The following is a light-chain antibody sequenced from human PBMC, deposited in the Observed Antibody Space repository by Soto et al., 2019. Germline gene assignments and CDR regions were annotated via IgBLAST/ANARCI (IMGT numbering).Light chain of an antibody. CDR1: SSNIGAGYD. CDR3: QSYDSSLSGVV. Sequence: QSVLTQPPSVSGSPGQWVTISCTGSSSNIGAGYDVHWYQQRPGTAPKLLIYGNSNRPSGVPDRFSGSKSGTSASLAITGLQAEDEADYYCQSYDSSLSGVVFGGGTKLTVL. J-gene: IGLJ2*01. CDR2: GNS. V-gene: IGLV1-40*01.